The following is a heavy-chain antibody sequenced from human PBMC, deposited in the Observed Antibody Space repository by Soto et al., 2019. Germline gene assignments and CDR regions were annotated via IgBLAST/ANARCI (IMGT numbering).Heavy chain of an antibody. V-gene: IGHV3-33*01. J-gene: IGHJ4*02. CDR1: GFTFSSYG. D-gene: IGHD1-26*01. Sequence: ESGGGVVQPGRSLRLSCAASGFTFSSYGMHWVRQAPGKGLEWVAVIWYDGSNKYYADSVKGRFTISRDNSKNTLYLQMNSLRAEDTAVYYCARDAGKKGVDYWGQGTLVTVSS. CDR2: IWYDGSNK. CDR3: ARDAGKKGVDY.